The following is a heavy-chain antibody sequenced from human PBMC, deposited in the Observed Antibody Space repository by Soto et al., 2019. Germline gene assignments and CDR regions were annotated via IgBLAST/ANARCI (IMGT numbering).Heavy chain of an antibody. Sequence: EVQLVESGGGLVQPGRSLRLSCAASGFTFDDYAMHWVRQAPGKGLGWVSGISWNSGSIGYADSVKGRFTISRDNAKNSLYLQMNSLRAEDTALYYCAKTLPGIAVAGTGAFDIWGQGTMVTVSS. CDR2: ISWNSGSI. CDR3: AKTLPGIAVAGTGAFDI. J-gene: IGHJ3*02. CDR1: GFTFDDYA. V-gene: IGHV3-9*01. D-gene: IGHD6-19*01.